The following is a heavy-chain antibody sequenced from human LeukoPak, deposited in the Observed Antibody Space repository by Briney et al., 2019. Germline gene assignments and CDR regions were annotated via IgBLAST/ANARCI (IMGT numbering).Heavy chain of an antibody. CDR3: AKRGVVIRVILVGYHKEAYYFDS. Sequence: GGSLRLSCAVSGITLSNYGMSWVRQAPGKGLEWVAGISDSGGSTNYADPVKGRFTISRDNPKNTLYLQMNSLRAEDTAVYFCAKRGVVIRVILVGYHKEAYYFDSWGQGALVTVSS. V-gene: IGHV3-23*01. J-gene: IGHJ4*02. CDR1: GITLSNYG. D-gene: IGHD3-22*01. CDR2: ISDSGGST.